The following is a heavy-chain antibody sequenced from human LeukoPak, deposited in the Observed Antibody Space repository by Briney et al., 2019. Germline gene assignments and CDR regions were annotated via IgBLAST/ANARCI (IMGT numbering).Heavy chain of an antibody. CDR2: ISGSGGST. CDR3: AKDQSLRPTTGTGVSGWFDP. D-gene: IGHD1-1*01. J-gene: IGHJ5*02. CDR1: GFTFSSYA. Sequence: GGSLRLSCAASGFTFSSYAMSWVRQAPGKGLEGFSAISGSGGSTYYADSAKGRFTISRDNSKNTLYLQMNSLRAEDTAVYYCAKDQSLRPTTGTGVSGWFDPWGQGTLVTVSS. V-gene: IGHV3-23*01.